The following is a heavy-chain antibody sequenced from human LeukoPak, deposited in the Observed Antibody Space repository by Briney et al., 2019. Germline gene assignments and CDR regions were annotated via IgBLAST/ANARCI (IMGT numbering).Heavy chain of an antibody. V-gene: IGHV3-48*03. CDR2: ISSSGSTI. CDR3: AREVDGYCSGGSCGDI. J-gene: IGHJ3*02. CDR1: GFTFSSYE. Sequence: GGSQRLSCAASGFTFSSYEMNWVRQAPGKGLEWVSYISSSGSTIYYADSVKGRFTISRDNAKNSLYLQMNSLRAEDTAVYYCAREVDGYCSGGSCGDIWGQGTMVTVSS. D-gene: IGHD2-15*01.